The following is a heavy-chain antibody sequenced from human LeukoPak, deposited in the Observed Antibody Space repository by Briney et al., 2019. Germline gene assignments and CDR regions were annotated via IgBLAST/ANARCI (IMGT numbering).Heavy chain of an antibody. Sequence: GASVKVSCKPSGYTFNSYCISRVRQAPGQGLEWMGWIIAYNGNTNYDLKLQGRVTMTTDTSTSTAYMELRSLRSDDPAVYYCARDPPLSVVVPAAMFGDYYYYYYGMDVWGQGTTVTVSS. V-gene: IGHV1-18*01. D-gene: IGHD2-2*01. CDR1: GYTFNSYC. J-gene: IGHJ6*02. CDR2: IIAYNGNT. CDR3: ARDPPLSVVVPAAMFGDYYYYYYGMDV.